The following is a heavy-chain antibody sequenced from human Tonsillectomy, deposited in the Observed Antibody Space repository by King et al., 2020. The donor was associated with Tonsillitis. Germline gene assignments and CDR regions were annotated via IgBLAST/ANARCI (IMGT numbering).Heavy chain of an antibody. D-gene: IGHD3-22*01. V-gene: IGHV4-59*08. J-gene: IGHJ4*02. Sequence: QLQESGPGLVKPSETLSLTCTVSGGSVSSYFWSWIRQPPGKGLEWIGYIYYSGSTNYNPSLKSRVTISVDTSKNQFSLKLSSVTAADTAVYYCASSRMEYYYDSSGYSQASFVYWGEGTLVTVSS. CDR1: GGSVSSYF. CDR2: IYYSGST. CDR3: ASSRMEYYYDSSGYSQASFVY.